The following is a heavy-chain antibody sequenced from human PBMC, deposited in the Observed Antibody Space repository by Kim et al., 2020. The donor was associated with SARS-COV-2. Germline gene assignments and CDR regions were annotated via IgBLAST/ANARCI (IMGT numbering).Heavy chain of an antibody. CDR3: ASQSYSNFDY. CDR2: ST. J-gene: IGHJ4*02. V-gene: IGHV4-61*07. Sequence: STNYSPSLRSRVTISVDTSNNQFSLKLSSVTAADTAVYYCASQSYSNFDYWGQGTLVTVSS. D-gene: IGHD1-26*01.